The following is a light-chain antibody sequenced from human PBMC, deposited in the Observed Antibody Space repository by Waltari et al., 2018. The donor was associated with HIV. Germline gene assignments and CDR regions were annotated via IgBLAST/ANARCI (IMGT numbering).Light chain of an antibody. J-gene: IGKJ3*01. V-gene: IGKV1-33*01. CDR3: QQYASMFT. CDR2: DAS. Sequence: DIQMPQSPSYLSASVGDRVSITCQARPDLSYYLNWYQQKPGKAPKLLIYDASRLQRGVPSRFSGGGSGTDFTFTISSLQPEDIATYYCQQYASMFTFGPGTKVNIK. CDR1: PDLSYY.